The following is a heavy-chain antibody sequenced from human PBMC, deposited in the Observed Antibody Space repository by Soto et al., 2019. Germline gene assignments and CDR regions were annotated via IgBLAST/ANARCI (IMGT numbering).Heavy chain of an antibody. Sequence: DVHLVESGGDLVHPGGSLRLSCAASGFTFSSYWMHWVRQVPGKGLVWVSRISPDGKNTNYADSVKGRFTISRDNAKNTVFLQMNSLRVEDMAVYYWVRGASRGYYRIDYWGQGALVTVSS. CDR3: VRGASRGYYRIDY. D-gene: IGHD3-22*01. CDR2: ISPDGKNT. V-gene: IGHV3-74*01. J-gene: IGHJ4*02. CDR1: GFTFSSYW.